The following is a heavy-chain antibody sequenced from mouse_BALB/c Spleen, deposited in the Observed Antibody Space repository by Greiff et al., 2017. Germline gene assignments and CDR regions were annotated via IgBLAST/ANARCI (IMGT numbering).Heavy chain of an antibody. D-gene: IGHD1-1*01. CDR1: GFTFSSYG. CDR3: ARHEGVSYYGSSSFAY. Sequence: EVKVVESGGDLVKPGGSLKLSCAASGFTFSSYGMSWVRQTPDKRLEWVATISSGGSYTYYPDSVKGRFTISRDNAKNTLYLQMSSLKSEDTAMYYCARHEGVSYYGSSSFAYWGQGTLVTVSA. J-gene: IGHJ3*01. CDR2: ISSGGSYT. V-gene: IGHV5-6*01.